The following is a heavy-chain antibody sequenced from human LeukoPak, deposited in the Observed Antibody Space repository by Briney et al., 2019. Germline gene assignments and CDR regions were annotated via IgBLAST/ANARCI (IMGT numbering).Heavy chain of an antibody. CDR3: ASDCGGDCYNSDY. V-gene: IGHV4-38-2*01. J-gene: IGHJ4*02. D-gene: IGHD2-21*02. CDR1: RYSISSGYY. CDR2: IYHSGST. Sequence: SETLSLTCAVSRYSISSGYYWAWIRQPPGKGLEWIGSIYHSGSTYYNPSLKSRVTISVDTSKNQFSLKLSSVTAADTAAYYCASDCGGDCYNSDYWGQGTLVSVS.